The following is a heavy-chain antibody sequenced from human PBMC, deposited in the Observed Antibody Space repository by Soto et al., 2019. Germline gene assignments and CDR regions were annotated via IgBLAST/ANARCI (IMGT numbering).Heavy chain of an antibody. CDR2: INPGNGDT. J-gene: IGHJ6*02. D-gene: IGHD2-2*01. Sequence: ASVKVSCKTSGYSFTKYGLHWVRQAPGQRLEWMGWINPGNGDTKYSQEFQGRVTITRDTSATTAYMELSSLRSEDSAVFYCARTDCSSTSCYNYYYYGMDVWGQGTTVPVSS. CDR1: GYSFTKYG. CDR3: ARTDCSSTSCYNYYYYGMDV. V-gene: IGHV1-3*01.